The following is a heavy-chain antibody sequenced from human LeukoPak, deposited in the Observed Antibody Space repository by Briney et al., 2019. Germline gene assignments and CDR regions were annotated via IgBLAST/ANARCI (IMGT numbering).Heavy chain of an antibody. CDR2: IYHSGST. CDR1: DYSIRSDYY. D-gene: IGHD6-19*01. J-gene: IGHJ6*03. Sequence: SETLSLTCAVSDYSIRSDYYWGWIRQPPGEGLEWIGTIYHSGSTYYNPSLKSRVTISVDTSKNQFSLKLSSVTAADTAVYYCARCGKDSSGYYHHYMDVWGKGTTVTVSS. V-gene: IGHV4-38-2*01. CDR3: ARCGKDSSGYYHHYMDV.